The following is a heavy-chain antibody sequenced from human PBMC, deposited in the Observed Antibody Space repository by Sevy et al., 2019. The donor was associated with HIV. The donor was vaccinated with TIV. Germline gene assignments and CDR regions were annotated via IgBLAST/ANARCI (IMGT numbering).Heavy chain of an antibody. CDR3: GKVSIFGVGGFCDY. CDR2: ISGSGTST. CDR1: GFSFITYA. Sequence: GESLKISCVASGFSFITYAMTWVRQAPGKGLEWVSGISGSGTSTYYTDSVKGRFTISRDNSKNTVYLQMNNLRAEDTAVYYCGKVSIFGVGGFCDYWGQGTLVTVSS. J-gene: IGHJ4*02. V-gene: IGHV3-23*01. D-gene: IGHD3-3*01.